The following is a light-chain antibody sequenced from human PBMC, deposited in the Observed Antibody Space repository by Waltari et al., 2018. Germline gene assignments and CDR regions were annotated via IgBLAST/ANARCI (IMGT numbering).Light chain of an antibody. V-gene: IGKV1-5*03. CDR1: QSIVIW. Sequence: DIQMTQSPSTLSASVGDRVTITCRASQSIVIWLAWYQQKPGKAPKLLIYKASSLESGVPSRFSGSGSGTEFTLTISSLQPDDFATYYCQQYNSYPWTFGQGTKVEIK. CDR3: QQYNSYPWT. CDR2: KAS. J-gene: IGKJ1*01.